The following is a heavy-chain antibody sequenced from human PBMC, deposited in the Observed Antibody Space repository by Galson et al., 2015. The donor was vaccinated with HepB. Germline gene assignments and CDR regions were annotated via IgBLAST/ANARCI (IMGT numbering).Heavy chain of an antibody. CDR3: ARGRYYMDV. CDR2: LNPNSGNT. Sequence: SVKVSCKASGYTLTTYDINWVRQAAGQGLEWMGWLNPNSGNTGYAQKFQGRVTMTRNTSINTAYMDLSSLISEDTAVYYCARGRYYMDVWGKGTTVTVSS. J-gene: IGHJ6*03. V-gene: IGHV1-8*01. CDR1: GYTLTTYD.